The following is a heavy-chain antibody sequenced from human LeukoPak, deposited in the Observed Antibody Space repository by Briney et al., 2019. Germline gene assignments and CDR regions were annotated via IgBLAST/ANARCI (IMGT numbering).Heavy chain of an antibody. Sequence: GSLRLSCAASGFTFSSYGMHWVRQPPGKGLEWIGEINHSGSTNYNPSLKSRVTISVDTSKNQFSLKLSSVTAADTAVYYCARGHWCSSTSCYTGGYWFDPWGQGTLVTVSS. J-gene: IGHJ5*02. D-gene: IGHD2-2*02. CDR2: INHSGST. CDR3: ARGHWCSSTSCYTGGYWFDP. V-gene: IGHV4-34*01. CDR1: GFTFSSYG.